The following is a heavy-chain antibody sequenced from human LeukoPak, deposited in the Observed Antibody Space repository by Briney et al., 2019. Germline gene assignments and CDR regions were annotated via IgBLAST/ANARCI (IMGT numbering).Heavy chain of an antibody. V-gene: IGHV1-2*02. Sequence: GASVKVSCKASGYTFTGYYIHWVRQAPGQGLEWMGWINPNSGDTNYAQKFQGRVTMTRDTSISTAYMELSSLRSEDTAVYYCARGSSGWYYARHDAFDIWGQGTMVTVSS. CDR1: GYTFTGYY. CDR3: ARGSSGWYYARHDAFDI. D-gene: IGHD6-19*01. CDR2: INPNSGDT. J-gene: IGHJ3*02.